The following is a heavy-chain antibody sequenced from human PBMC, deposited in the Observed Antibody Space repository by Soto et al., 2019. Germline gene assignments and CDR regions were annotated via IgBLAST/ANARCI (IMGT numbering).Heavy chain of an antibody. J-gene: IGHJ4*02. CDR3: AHRGPEAWRLDY. V-gene: IGHV2-5*02. CDR1: GFSLSTSGVG. CDR2: IYWDDSK. Sequence: QITLKESGPTLVRPTQTLTLTCAFSGFSLSTSGVGVGWSRQPQGKALELLPVIYWDDSKHYSPSLRSRLTITKDTSKYKVAPTMTNMDPMDTGTSYCAHRGPEAWRLDYSGQRPLVTVSS.